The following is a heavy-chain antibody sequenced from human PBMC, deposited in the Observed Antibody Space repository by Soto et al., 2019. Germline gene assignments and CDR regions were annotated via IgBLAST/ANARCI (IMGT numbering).Heavy chain of an antibody. V-gene: IGHV4-59*03. D-gene: IGHD6-6*01. CDR3: ATSHSFDRSSYHYYFDI. Sequence: SETLSLTCTVSGGSIGSFYWSWIRQSPGGTLEWIGYIYASRATTYNPSLESRITMSVDIPNKEFSLDLTSVTAADTAVYYSATSHSFDRSSYHYYFDIWGPGTRVTVSA. CDR1: GGSIGSFY. CDR2: IYASRAT. J-gene: IGHJ4*02.